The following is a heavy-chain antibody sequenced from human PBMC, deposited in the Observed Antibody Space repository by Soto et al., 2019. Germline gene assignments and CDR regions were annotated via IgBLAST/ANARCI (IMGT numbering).Heavy chain of an antibody. CDR1: GGSISSYY. CDR2: IYYSGST. V-gene: IGHV4-59*01. D-gene: IGHD6-13*01. Sequence: PSETLSLTCTVSGGSISSYYWSWIRQPPGKGLEWIGYIYYSGSTNYNPSLKSRVTISVDTSKNQFSLKLSSVTAADTAVYYCARGTHSSSWNYYYYGMDVWGQGTTVTVSS. J-gene: IGHJ6*02. CDR3: ARGTHSSSWNYYYYGMDV.